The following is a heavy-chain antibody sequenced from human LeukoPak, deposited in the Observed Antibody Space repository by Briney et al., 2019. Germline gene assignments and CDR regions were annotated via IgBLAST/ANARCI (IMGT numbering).Heavy chain of an antibody. CDR1: GSTFSSYS. D-gene: IGHD6-13*01. J-gene: IGHJ6*02. CDR3: AGPRGSSWYGYYYGMDV. V-gene: IGHV3-21*01. Sequence: GGSLRLSCAASGSTFSSYSMNWVRQAPGKGLEWVSSISSSSSYIYYADSVKGRFTISRDNAKNSLYLQMNSLRAEDTAVYYCAGPRGSSWYGYYYGMDVWGQGTTVSVSS. CDR2: ISSSSSYI.